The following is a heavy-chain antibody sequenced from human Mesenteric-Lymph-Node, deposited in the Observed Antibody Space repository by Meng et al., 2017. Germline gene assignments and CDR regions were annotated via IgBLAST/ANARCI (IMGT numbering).Heavy chain of an antibody. J-gene: IGHJ4*02. CDR1: GYTFTSYG. V-gene: IGHV1-18*01. D-gene: IGHD4-17*01. Sequence: ASVKVSCKASGYTFTSYGISWVRQAPGQGLEWMGWISAYNGNTNYAQKLQGRVTMTTDTSTSTAYMELSSLRSEDTAVYYCARSQTRMTTVTELYYWGQGTLVTVSS. CDR2: ISAYNGNT. CDR3: ARSQTRMTTVTELYY.